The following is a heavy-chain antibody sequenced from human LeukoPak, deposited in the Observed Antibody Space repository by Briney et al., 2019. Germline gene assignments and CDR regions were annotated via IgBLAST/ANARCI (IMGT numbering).Heavy chain of an antibody. CDR2: ISYSGST. V-gene: IGHV4-59*08. CDR3: ARHPELYFFDY. D-gene: IGHD3-10*01. Sequence: PSETLSLTCTVSGASISSYYWSWIRQPPGKGLEGIGYISYSGSTNYNPSLKSRVTISADTSKNQVSLTLSSVTAADTAVYYCARHPELYFFDYWGQGTLVTVSS. CDR1: GASISSYY. J-gene: IGHJ4*02.